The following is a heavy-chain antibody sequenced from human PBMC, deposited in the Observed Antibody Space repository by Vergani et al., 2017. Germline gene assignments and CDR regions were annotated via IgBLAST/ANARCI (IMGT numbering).Heavy chain of an antibody. J-gene: IGHJ3*02. V-gene: IGHV4-59*01. CDR3: ARGSRGVIIPDAFDI. Sequence: QVQLQESGPGLVKPSETLSLTCTVSGGSISSYYWSWIRQPPGKGLEWIGDIYYSGSTNYNPSLKSRVTISVDTSKNQFSLKLSSVTAADTAVYYCARGSRGVIIPDAFDIWGQGTMVTVSS. CDR1: GGSISSYY. D-gene: IGHD3-10*01. CDR2: IYYSGST.